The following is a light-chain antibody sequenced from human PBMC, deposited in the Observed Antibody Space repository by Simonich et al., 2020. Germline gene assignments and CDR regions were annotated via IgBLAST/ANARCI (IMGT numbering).Light chain of an antibody. J-gene: IGLJ2*01. CDR3: CSYAGSSTVV. CDR2: EGR. Sequence: QSALTQPASVSGSPGQSITISCTGTSSDVGSSNLVSWYQQHPGKAPKLMIYEGRKRPSGVANRFPGSKSGNTASLTISGLQAEDEADYYCCSYAGSSTVVFGGGTKLTVL. V-gene: IGLV2-23*01. CDR1: SSDVGSSNL.